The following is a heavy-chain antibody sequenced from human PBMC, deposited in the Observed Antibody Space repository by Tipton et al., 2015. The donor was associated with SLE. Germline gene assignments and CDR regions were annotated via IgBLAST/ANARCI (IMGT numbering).Heavy chain of an antibody. Sequence: SLRLSCAASGFTFSSYAMSWVRQAPGKGLEWVSAISGSGGSTYYADSVKGRFTISRDNAKNSLYLQMNSLRAEDTALYYCARSSGFDFSVAGTGYYFDYWGQGTLVTVSS. CDR1: GFTFSSYA. J-gene: IGHJ4*02. D-gene: IGHD5-12*01. V-gene: IGHV3-23*01. CDR3: ARSSGFDFSVAGTGYYFDY. CDR2: ISGSGGST.